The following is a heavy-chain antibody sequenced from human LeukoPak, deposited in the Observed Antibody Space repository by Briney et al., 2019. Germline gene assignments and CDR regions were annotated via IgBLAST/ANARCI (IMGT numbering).Heavy chain of an antibody. CDR3: ARVTGYMIEDYFDY. V-gene: IGHV4-59*01. CDR2: IYYSGST. Sequence: TSETLSLTCTVSGGSISSYYWRWIRQPPGKRLEYIGYIYYSGSTNYSSSLNSRVSISVDTSRNQFSLKLNSVTAADTAVYYCARVTGYMIEDYFDYWGQGILVTVSS. J-gene: IGHJ4*02. D-gene: IGHD3-9*01. CDR1: GGSISSYY.